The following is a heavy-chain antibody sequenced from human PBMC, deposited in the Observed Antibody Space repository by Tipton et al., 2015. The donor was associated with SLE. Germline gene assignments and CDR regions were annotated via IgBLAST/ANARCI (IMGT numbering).Heavy chain of an antibody. D-gene: IGHD3-9*01. V-gene: IGHV4-34*01. CDR3: ARFPYYDIVTDSHWRHFDP. Sequence: GLVKPSETLSLNCGVYGVSFSGNYWSWVRQPPGKGLEWIGEINHSGSTNYNPSLKSRVTISVDTSKNQFSLKLSSVTAADTAVYYCARFPYYDIVTDSHWRHFDPWGQGTLVTVSS. CDR2: INHSGST. CDR1: GVSFSGNY. J-gene: IGHJ5*02.